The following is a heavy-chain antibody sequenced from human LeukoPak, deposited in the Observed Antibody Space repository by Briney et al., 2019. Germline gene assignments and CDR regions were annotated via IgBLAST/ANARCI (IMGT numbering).Heavy chain of an antibody. CDR3: ARAPVAGDYFDY. Sequence: SVKVSCKASGGTFSSYAISWVRQAPRQGLEWMGGIIPIFGTANYAQKFQGRVTITTDESTSTAYMELSSLRSEDTAVYYCARAPVAGDYFDYWGQGTLVTVSS. CDR1: GGTFSSYA. V-gene: IGHV1-69*05. CDR2: IIPIFGTA. D-gene: IGHD6-19*01. J-gene: IGHJ4*02.